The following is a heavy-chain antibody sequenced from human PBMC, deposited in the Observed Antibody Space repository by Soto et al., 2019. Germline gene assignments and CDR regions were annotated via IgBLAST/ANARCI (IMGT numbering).Heavy chain of an antibody. CDR3: ARGIWDTAMGTNYYYYYYMDV. CDR2: IIPILGIA. CDR1: GGTFSSYT. Sequence: SVRVSCKASGGTFSSYTISWVRHAPGQGLEWMGRIIPILGIANYAQKFQGRVTITADKSTSTAYMELSSLRSEDTAVDYCARGIWDTAMGTNYYYYYYMDVWGKGTTVTVSS. D-gene: IGHD5-18*01. J-gene: IGHJ6*03. V-gene: IGHV1-69*02.